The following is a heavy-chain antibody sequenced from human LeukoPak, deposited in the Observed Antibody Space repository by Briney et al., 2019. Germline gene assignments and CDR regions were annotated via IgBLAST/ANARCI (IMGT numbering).Heavy chain of an antibody. CDR2: IYYSGST. V-gene: IGHV4-39*07. Sequence: SETLSLTCTVSGGSISSSSYYWGWIRQPPGKGLEWIGSIYYSGSTYYNPSLKSRVTISVDTSKNQFSLKLSSVTAADTAVYYCASGWDYGSGSSFDYWGQGTLVTVSS. D-gene: IGHD3-10*01. CDR1: GGSISSSSYY. CDR3: ASGWDYGSGSSFDY. J-gene: IGHJ4*02.